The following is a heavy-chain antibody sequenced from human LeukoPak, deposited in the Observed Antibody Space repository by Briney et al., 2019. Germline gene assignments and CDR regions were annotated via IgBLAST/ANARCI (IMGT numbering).Heavy chain of an antibody. D-gene: IGHD3-10*02. Sequence: GGSLRLSCAASGFTFSSYGMHWVRQAPGKGLEWVAFIRYDGSNKYYADSVKGRFTISRDNSKNTLYLQMNSLRAEDTAVYYCAKDMFGESPLSFGFDPWGQGTLVTVSS. CDR1: GFTFSSYG. CDR3: AKDMFGESPLSFGFDP. CDR2: IRYDGSNK. V-gene: IGHV3-30*02. J-gene: IGHJ5*02.